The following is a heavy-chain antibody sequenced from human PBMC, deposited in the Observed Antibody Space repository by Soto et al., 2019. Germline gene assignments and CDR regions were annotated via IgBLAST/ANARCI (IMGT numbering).Heavy chain of an antibody. J-gene: IGHJ5*02. CDR1: GGSFSGYY. V-gene: IGHV4-34*01. Sequence: PSETLSLTCAVYGGSFSGYYWSWIRQPPGKGLEWIGEINHGGSTNCNPSLKSRVTISVDTFRKQFSLKLSSLTAADTAVYYCASSLRYFDWLLSFYWFDPWGQGTLVTVSS. CDR3: ASSLRYFDWLLSFYWFDP. CDR2: INHGGST. D-gene: IGHD3-9*01.